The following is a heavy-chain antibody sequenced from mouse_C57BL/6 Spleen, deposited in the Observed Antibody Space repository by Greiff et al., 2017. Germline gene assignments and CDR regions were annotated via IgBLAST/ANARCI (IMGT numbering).Heavy chain of an antibody. V-gene: IGHV1-19*01. CDR1: GYTFTDYY. CDR3: ARDYYGSSSSFDY. D-gene: IGHD1-1*01. CDR2: INPYNGGT. Sequence: VQLQQSGPVLVKPGASVKMSCKASGYTFTDYYMNWVKQSHGKSLEWIGVINPYNGGTSYNQKFKGKATLTVDKSSSTAYMELNSLTSEDSAVYYCARDYYGSSSSFDYWGQGTTLTVSS. J-gene: IGHJ2*01.